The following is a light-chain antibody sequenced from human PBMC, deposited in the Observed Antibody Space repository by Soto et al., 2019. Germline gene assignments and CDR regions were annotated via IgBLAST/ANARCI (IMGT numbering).Light chain of an antibody. CDR1: SSNIGSNY. J-gene: IGLJ1*01. CDR3: AAWDDSLSGQV. CDR2: SNN. V-gene: IGLV1-47*02. Sequence: QSVPTQPPSASGAPGQRVTISCSGRSSNIGSNYVSWYQQLPGTAPKLLIYSNNQRPSGVPDRFSGSKSGTSASLAISGLRSEDEADYYCAAWDDSLSGQVFGTGTKVTVL.